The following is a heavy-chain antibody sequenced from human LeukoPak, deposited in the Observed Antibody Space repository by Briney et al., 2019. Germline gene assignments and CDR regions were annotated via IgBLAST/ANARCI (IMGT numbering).Heavy chain of an antibody. CDR3: ARVLEEGHQLPYGWFAP. J-gene: IGHJ5*02. D-gene: IGHD2-2*02. CDR2: ISAYNGNT. CDR1: GYIFATYS. Sequence: ASVKVSCKASGYIFATYSISWVRQAPGQGLEWMGWISAYNGNTNYAENLQDRVTMTTDTSTTTAYMELRSLRFDDTAVYYCARVLEEGHQLPYGWFAPWGQGTLVTVSS. V-gene: IGHV1-18*01.